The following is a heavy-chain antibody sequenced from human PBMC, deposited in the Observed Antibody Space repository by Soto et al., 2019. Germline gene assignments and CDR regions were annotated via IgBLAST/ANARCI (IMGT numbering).Heavy chain of an antibody. J-gene: IGHJ3*02. CDR1: GGSISSSNW. CDR2: IYHSGST. V-gene: IGHV4-4*02. D-gene: IGHD2-8*01. CDR3: AKATLGYCTNGVCYMYNALDI. Sequence: SETLSLTCAVSGGSISSSNWWSWVRQPPGKGLEWIGEIYHSGSTNYNPSLKSRVTISVDKSKNQFSLKLSSVTAADTAVYYCAKATLGYCTNGVCYMYNALDIWGQGTMVT.